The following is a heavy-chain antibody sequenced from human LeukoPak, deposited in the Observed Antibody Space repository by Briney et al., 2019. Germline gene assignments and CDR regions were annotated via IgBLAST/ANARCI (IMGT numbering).Heavy chain of an antibody. D-gene: IGHD6-13*01. V-gene: IGHV4-59*01. CDR3: ARDHSSSWYFWFDP. J-gene: IGHJ5*02. CDR1: GGXISSYY. Sequence: SETLSLTCTVSGGXISSYYCSWIRQPPGKGLEWIGYIYYSGSTNYNPSLKSRVTISVDTSKNQFSLKLSSVTAADTAVYYCARDHSSSWYFWFDPWGQGTLVTVSS. CDR2: IYYSGST.